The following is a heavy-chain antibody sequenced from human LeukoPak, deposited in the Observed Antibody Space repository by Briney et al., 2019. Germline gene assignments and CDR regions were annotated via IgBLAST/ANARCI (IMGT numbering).Heavy chain of an antibody. CDR1: GFTFDDYG. CDR3: AKDAGGYYYYYMGV. J-gene: IGHJ6*03. CDR2: ISWNSNTI. D-gene: IGHD1-26*01. Sequence: GGSLRLSCAASGFTFDDYGMSWVRQAPGKGLEWVSGISWNSNTIGYADSVKDRFTISRDNAKNSLYLQMNSLRPEDTALYYCAKDAGGYYYYYMGVWGKGTTVTISS. V-gene: IGHV3-9*01.